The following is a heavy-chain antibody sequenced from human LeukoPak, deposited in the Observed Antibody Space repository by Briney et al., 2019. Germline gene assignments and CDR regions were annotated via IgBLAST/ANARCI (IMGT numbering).Heavy chain of an antibody. CDR3: ARGPDYGSGSIYPDY. V-gene: IGHV4-59*01. CDR2: IYYSGST. CDR1: GGSISSYY. Sequence: PSETLSLTCTVSGGSISSYYWSWIRQPPGKGLEWIGYIYYSGSTNYNPSLKSRVTISVDTSKNQFSLQLSSVTAADTAVYYCARGPDYGSGSIYPDYWGQGTLVTVSS. D-gene: IGHD3-10*01. J-gene: IGHJ4*02.